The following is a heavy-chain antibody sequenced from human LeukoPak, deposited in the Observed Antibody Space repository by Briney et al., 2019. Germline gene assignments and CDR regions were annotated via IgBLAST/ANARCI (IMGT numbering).Heavy chain of an antibody. CDR2: IRSDGNKK. D-gene: IGHD1-26*01. Sequence: GGSLRLSCAASVFTFSSYGMYWVRQAPGKGLEWVAFIRSDGNKKYYADSVKGRFTISRDNSKNSLFLQMNSLRAEDTAVYYCARLNSGTYAFDYWGQGTLVTVSS. J-gene: IGHJ4*02. V-gene: IGHV3-30*02. CDR3: ARLNSGTYAFDY. CDR1: VFTFSSYG.